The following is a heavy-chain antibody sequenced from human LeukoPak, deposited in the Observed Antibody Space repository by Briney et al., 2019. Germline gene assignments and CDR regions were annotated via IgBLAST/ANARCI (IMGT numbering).Heavy chain of an antibody. V-gene: IGHV4-38-2*01. D-gene: IGHD3-3*01. J-gene: IGHJ5*02. Sequence: PSETLSLTCAVSGYSISSGYYWGWIRQPPGKGLEWIGSIYYSGSTYYNPSLKSRVTISVDTSKNQFSLKLSSVTAADTAVYYCARHFPSIFGVVIMGHNWFDPWGQGTLVTVSS. CDR3: ARHFPSIFGVVIMGHNWFDP. CDR1: GYSISSGYY. CDR2: IYYSGST.